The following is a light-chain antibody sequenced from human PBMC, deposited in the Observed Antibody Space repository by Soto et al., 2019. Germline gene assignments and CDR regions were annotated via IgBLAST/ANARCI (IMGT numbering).Light chain of an antibody. CDR1: QSVSSSY. CDR3: QQDYNLPLT. Sequence: PGERVTLSCRASQSVSSSYLTWYQQKPGQAPRLLIYGASTRATSIPARFSGSGPGTDFTLTISSLQPEDFAVYYCQQDYNLPLTFGQGTKV. V-gene: IGKV3D-7*01. CDR2: GAS. J-gene: IGKJ1*01.